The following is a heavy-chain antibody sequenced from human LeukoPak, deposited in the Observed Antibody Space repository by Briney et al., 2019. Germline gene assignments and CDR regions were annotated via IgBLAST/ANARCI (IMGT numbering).Heavy chain of an antibody. Sequence: SKTLSLTCAVYGDSFSDFYWSWIRQPPGKGLEWIGEINRGGSTKYNPSLTSRGTISLDTSVNQLFLRLSPVTAADAGVYYCARERASNNYNNWFDPWGQGTLVTVSS. CDR3: ARERASNNYNNWFDP. V-gene: IGHV4-34*01. CDR2: INRGGST. D-gene: IGHD4-11*01. CDR1: GDSFSDFY. J-gene: IGHJ5*02.